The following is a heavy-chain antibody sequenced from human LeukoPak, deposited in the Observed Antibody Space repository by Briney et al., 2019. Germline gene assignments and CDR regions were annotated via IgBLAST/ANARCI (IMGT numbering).Heavy chain of an antibody. V-gene: IGHV1-46*01. J-gene: IGHJ6*02. CDR1: GYTFTSYY. Sequence: ASVKVSCKASGYTFTSYYVHWVRQAPGQGLEWMGIINPSGGSTSYAQKFQGRVTMTRDTSTSTVYMELSSLRSEDTAVYYCAKTDMVRGTGMDVWGQGTTVTVSS. CDR2: INPSGGST. D-gene: IGHD3-10*01. CDR3: AKTDMVRGTGMDV.